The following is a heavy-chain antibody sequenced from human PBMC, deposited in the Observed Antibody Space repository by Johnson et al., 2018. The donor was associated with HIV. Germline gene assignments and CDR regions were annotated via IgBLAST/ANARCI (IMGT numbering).Heavy chain of an antibody. CDR1: GFTVSSNY. J-gene: IGHJ3*02. CDR2: INWNGGST. Sequence: VQLVESGGGLIQPGGSLRLSCAASGFTVSSNYMRWVRQAPGKGLEWVSGINWNGGSTGYADSVKGRFTISRDNSTSTLYLQMNSLRAEDTAVYYCAKGYSSSWYVAFDIWGQGTMVTVSS. V-gene: IGHV3-53*01. CDR3: AKGYSSSWYVAFDI. D-gene: IGHD6-13*01.